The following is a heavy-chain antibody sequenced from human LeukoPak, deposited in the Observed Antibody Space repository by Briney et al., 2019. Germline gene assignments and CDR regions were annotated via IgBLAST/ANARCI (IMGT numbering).Heavy chain of an antibody. V-gene: IGHV4-34*01. CDR2: INHSGST. CDR3: ARGGGSYHRVDY. J-gene: IGHJ4*02. CDR1: GGSFSGYY. Sequence: PSETLSLTCAVYGGSFSGYYWSWIRQPPGKGLEWIGEINHSGSTNYNPSPKSRVTISVDTSKNQFSLKLSSVTAADTAVYYCARGGGSYHRVDYWGQGTLVTVSS. D-gene: IGHD2-15*01.